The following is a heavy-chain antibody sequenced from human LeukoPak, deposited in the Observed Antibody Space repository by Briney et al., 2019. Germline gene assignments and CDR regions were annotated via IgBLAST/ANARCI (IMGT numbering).Heavy chain of an antibody. J-gene: IGHJ6*02. CDR1: GFIFSSYG. CDR3: ASIQGGYYYGMDV. D-gene: IGHD5-18*01. V-gene: IGHV3-48*04. Sequence: GGSLRLSCAASGFIFSSYGMHWVRQAPGKGLEWVSYISSSGSTIYYADSVKGRFTISRDNAKNSLYLQMNSLRAEDTAVYYCASIQGGYYYGMDVWGQGTTVTVSS. CDR2: ISSSGSTI.